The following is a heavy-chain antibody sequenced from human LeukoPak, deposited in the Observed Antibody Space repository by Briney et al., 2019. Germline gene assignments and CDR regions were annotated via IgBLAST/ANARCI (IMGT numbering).Heavy chain of an antibody. Sequence: PGGSLRLSCAASGFTFDDYAMHWVRQAPGKGLEWVSGISWNSGSIGYADSVKGRFTISRDNAKNSLYLQMSSLRAEDTALYYCAKAGADITIFGVVIKSSAPFDYWGQGTLVTVSS. J-gene: IGHJ4*02. D-gene: IGHD3-3*01. CDR3: AKAGADITIFGVVIKSSAPFDY. CDR1: GFTFDDYA. V-gene: IGHV3-9*01. CDR2: ISWNSGSI.